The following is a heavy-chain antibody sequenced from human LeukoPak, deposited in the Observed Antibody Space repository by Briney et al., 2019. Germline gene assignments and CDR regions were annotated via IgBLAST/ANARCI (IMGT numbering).Heavy chain of an antibody. Sequence: PGGSLRLSCAASGFTVSSNYMSWVRQAPGKGLEWVSVIYSDGSTYYADSVKGRFTISRDNSKNTLYLQMNTLRAEDTAVYYCAREAYSSGWYKVSWGRGTLVTVSS. CDR3: AREAYSSGWYKVS. D-gene: IGHD6-19*01. V-gene: IGHV3-53*01. CDR1: GFTVSSNY. J-gene: IGHJ5*02. CDR2: IYSDGST.